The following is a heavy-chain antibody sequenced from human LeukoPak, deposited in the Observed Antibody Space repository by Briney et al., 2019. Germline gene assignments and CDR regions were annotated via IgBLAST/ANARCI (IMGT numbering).Heavy chain of an antibody. CDR1: GGSFSGYY. CDR2: IIHRGST. J-gene: IGHJ6*03. Sequence: SETLSLTCAVYGGSFSGYYWSWIRQPPGKGLEWIGEIIHRGSTNYNPSLKSRLTISVDTSKNQFSLKLSSVTAADTAVYYCARGEGQLVRYYYMDVWGKGTTVTISS. D-gene: IGHD6-13*01. CDR3: ARGEGQLVRYYYMDV. V-gene: IGHV4-34*01.